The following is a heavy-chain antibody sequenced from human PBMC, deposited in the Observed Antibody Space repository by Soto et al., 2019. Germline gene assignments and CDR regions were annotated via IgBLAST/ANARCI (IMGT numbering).Heavy chain of an antibody. CDR2: IWYDGSNK. V-gene: IGHV3-33*01. J-gene: IGHJ4*02. Sequence: GGSLRLSCAASGFTFSSYGMHWVRQAPGKGLEWVAVIWYDGSNKYYADSVKGRFTISRDNSKNTLYLQMNSLRAEDTAVYYCARTYYYDSSGYFDYWGQGTLVTVSS. D-gene: IGHD3-22*01. CDR3: ARTYYYDSSGYFDY. CDR1: GFTFSSYG.